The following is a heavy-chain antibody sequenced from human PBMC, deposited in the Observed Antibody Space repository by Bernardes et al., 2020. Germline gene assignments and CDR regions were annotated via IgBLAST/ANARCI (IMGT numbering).Heavy chain of an antibody. Sequence: GGSLRLSCVASGFNFHSYGMNWVRQAPGQGLEWVAAISFDGNDRHYAASVTGRFTISRDNSKNTVFLEMNSLRSEDTAVYHCTKDDYDSSGYFPRYFYYYYDVWGRGTTVIVSS. J-gene: IGHJ6*04. CDR1: GFNFHSYG. CDR2: ISFDGNDR. CDR3: TKDDYDSSGYFPRYFYYYYDV. V-gene: IGHV3-30*18. D-gene: IGHD3-22*01.